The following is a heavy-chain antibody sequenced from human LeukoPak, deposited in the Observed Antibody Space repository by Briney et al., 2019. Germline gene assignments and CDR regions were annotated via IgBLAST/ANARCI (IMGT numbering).Heavy chain of an antibody. Sequence: GGSLRLSCAACGFTFSSYWMHWVRQAPGKGLVWVSRINSDGSSTRYADSLKARFTISRDNAKNTLYLQMNSLRAEDTAVYYCARGGILTGYYRYYYYGMDVWGQGTTVTVSS. CDR2: INSDGSST. CDR1: GFTFSSYW. J-gene: IGHJ6*02. CDR3: ARGGILTGYYRYYYYGMDV. V-gene: IGHV3-74*01. D-gene: IGHD3-9*01.